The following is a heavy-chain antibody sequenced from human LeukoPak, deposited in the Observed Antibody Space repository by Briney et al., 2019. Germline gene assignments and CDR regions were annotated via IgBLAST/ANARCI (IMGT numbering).Heavy chain of an antibody. Sequence: PGGSLRLSCAPSGFTFSSYTMKWVRQAPGKGLEWVSSISSCSSYIYYADSVKGRFTICRDNAKNSLYLQMNSLRAEKTAVYYCSRAGGITLVRGVIIGDYYYYYMDVWGKGTTVTISS. V-gene: IGHV3-21*01. D-gene: IGHD3-10*01. CDR2: ISSCSSYI. CDR3: SRAGGITLVRGVIIGDYYYYYMDV. CDR1: GFTFSSYT. J-gene: IGHJ6*03.